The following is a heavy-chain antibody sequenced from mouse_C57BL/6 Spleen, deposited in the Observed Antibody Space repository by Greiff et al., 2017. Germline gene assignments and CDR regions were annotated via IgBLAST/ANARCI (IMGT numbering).Heavy chain of an antibody. CDR3: AIPDYYGGYYAMDY. V-gene: IGHV1-72*01. Sequence: VPLQQPGAELVKPGASVTLSCKASGYTFTSYWMHWVKQRPGRGLEWIGRIDPNSGGTKYNEKFKSKATLAVDKPSNTAYMQLSSLTSEDSAVYYCAIPDYYGGYYAMDYWGQGTSDTVSS. CDR2: IDPNSGGT. J-gene: IGHJ4*01. CDR1: GYTFTSYW. D-gene: IGHD1-1*01.